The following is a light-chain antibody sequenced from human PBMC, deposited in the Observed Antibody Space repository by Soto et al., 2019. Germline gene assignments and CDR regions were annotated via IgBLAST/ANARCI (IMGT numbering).Light chain of an antibody. CDR1: SSDVGGYNF. CDR3: SSYTSNSTRV. Sequence: QSALTQPASVSRSPGQSIIISCTGSSSDVGGYNFVSWYQQHPGKAPKLMIYEVSNRPSGVSNRFSGSKSGNTASLSISGLQAEDEAEYYCSSYTSNSTRVFGTGTKLTVL. V-gene: IGLV2-14*01. CDR2: EVS. J-gene: IGLJ1*01.